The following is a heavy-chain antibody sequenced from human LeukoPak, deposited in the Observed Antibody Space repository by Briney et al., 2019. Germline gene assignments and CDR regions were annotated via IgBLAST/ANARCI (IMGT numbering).Heavy chain of an antibody. J-gene: IGHJ4*02. V-gene: IGHV1-2*02. CDR3: ARGRSGATKSGARGGSYFDY. CDR2: INPNSGGT. CDR1: GYTFTGYY. D-gene: IGHD1-26*01. Sequence: ASVKVSCKASGYTFTGYYMHWVRQAPGQGLEWMGWINPNSGGTNYAQKFQGRVTMTRDTSISTAYMELSRLRSDDTAVYYCARGRSGATKSGARGGSYFDYWGQGTLVTVSS.